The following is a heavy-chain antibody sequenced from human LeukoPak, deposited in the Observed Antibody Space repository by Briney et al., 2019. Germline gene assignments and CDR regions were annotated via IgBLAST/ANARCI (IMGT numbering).Heavy chain of an antibody. J-gene: IGHJ4*02. V-gene: IGHV4-4*02. CDR1: GGSISSSNW. CDR3: ASSGDTAMATFDH. CDR2: IYHSGST. Sequence: SETLSLTCAVSGGSISSSNWWSWVRQPPGKGLEWIGEIYHSGSTNYNPSLKSRVTISVDKSKDQFSLKLSSVTAADTAVYYCASSGDTAMATFDHWGQGTLVTVSS. D-gene: IGHD5-18*01.